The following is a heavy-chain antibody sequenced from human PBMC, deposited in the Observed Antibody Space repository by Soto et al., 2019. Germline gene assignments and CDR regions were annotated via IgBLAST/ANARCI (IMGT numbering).Heavy chain of an antibody. Sequence: QVQLQQWGAGLLKPSETLSLTCAVYGGSFSGYYWSWIRQPPGKGLEWIGEINHSGSTNYNPSLKRRVTISVDSSKNQFSLKLSSVTAADTAVYYCARDRRRGVILRGPFDYWGQGTLVTVSS. CDR3: ARDRRRGVILRGPFDY. D-gene: IGHD3-10*01. CDR1: GGSFSGYY. J-gene: IGHJ4*02. CDR2: INHSGST. V-gene: IGHV4-34*01.